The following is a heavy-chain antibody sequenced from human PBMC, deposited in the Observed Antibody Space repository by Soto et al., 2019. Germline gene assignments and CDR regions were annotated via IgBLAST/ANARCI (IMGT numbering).Heavy chain of an antibody. J-gene: IGHJ4*01. CDR3: ATDPLEWEPEAPDY. CDR1: GFTFSSYA. Sequence: GGSLRLSCAPAGFTFSSYAMSWVRQAPGKGLEGVSAISGSGGSTYYADSVKCRFTISRDNSNNTLYLQINSLRAEDTAVYYCATDPLEWEPEAPDYCRHGTMVTVSS. D-gene: IGHD1-26*01. V-gene: IGHV3-23*01. CDR2: ISGSGGST.